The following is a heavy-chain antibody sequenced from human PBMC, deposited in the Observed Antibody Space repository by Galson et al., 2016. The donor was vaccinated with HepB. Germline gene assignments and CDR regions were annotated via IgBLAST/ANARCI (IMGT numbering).Heavy chain of an antibody. V-gene: IGHV3-11*01. Sequence: SLRLSCAASGLDIREYYMSWIRQAPGKGLEWISYISSSGRTIYYADSVKGRFTVSRDNTKDSLYLQMNSLRVQDTAFYYCARSGGGGMNYWGQGTLGTVSS. CDR3: ARSGGGGMNY. D-gene: IGHD3-10*01. J-gene: IGHJ4*02. CDR1: GLDIREYY. CDR2: ISSSGRTI.